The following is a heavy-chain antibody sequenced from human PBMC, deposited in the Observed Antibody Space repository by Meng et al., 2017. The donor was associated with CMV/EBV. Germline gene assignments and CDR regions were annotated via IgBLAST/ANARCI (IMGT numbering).Heavy chain of an antibody. J-gene: IGHJ4*02. CDR1: GGTFSSYA. D-gene: IGHD2-2*02. CDR3: ARGYSCSSTSCYTFLSN. CDR2: IIPILGIA. Sequence: SVKVSCKASGGTFSSYAISWVRQAPGQGLEWMGGIIPILGIANYAQKFQGRVTITADKSTSTAYMELSSLRSEDTAVYYCARGYSCSSTSCYTFLSNWGQGTLVTVSS. V-gene: IGHV1-69*10.